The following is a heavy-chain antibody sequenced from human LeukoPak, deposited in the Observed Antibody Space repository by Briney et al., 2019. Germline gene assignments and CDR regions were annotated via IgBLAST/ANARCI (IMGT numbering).Heavy chain of an antibody. V-gene: IGHV4-59*01. CDR1: GGSISSYY. J-gene: IGHJ3*02. CDR3: ARDMGTSGWYHHDAFDI. CDR2: IYYSGST. D-gene: IGHD6-19*01. Sequence: SETLSLTCTVSGGSISSYYWSWIRQPPGKGLEWIGYIYYSGSTNYNPPLKSRVTISVDTSKNQFSLKLSSVTAADTAVYYCARDMGTSGWYHHDAFDIWGQGTMVTVSS.